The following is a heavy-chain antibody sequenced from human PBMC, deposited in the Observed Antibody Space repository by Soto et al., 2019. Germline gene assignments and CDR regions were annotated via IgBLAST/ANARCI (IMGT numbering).Heavy chain of an antibody. CDR3: AKARAQYYDFWSGYPVDY. CDR1: GFTFSSYA. D-gene: IGHD3-3*01. CDR2: ISGSGGST. J-gene: IGHJ4*02. Sequence: GGSLRLSCAASGFTFSSYAISWVRQAPGKGLEWVSAISGSGGSTYYADSVKGWFTISRDNSKNTLYLQMNSLRAEDTAVYYCAKARAQYYDFWSGYPVDYWGQGTLVTVSS. V-gene: IGHV3-23*01.